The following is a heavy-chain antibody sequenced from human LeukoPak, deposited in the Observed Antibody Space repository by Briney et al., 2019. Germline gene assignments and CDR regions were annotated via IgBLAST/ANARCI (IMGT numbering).Heavy chain of an antibody. Sequence: PGGSLRLSCAASGFTFSSYAMSWVRQAPGKGLEWVSAISGSGGSTYYADSVKGRFTISRDNSKNTLYLQMNSLRAEDTAVYYCANLPPHQSRPETNFDYWGQGTLVTVSS. D-gene: IGHD1-1*01. CDR2: ISGSGGST. CDR1: GFTFSSYA. J-gene: IGHJ4*02. V-gene: IGHV3-23*01. CDR3: ANLPPHQSRPETNFDY.